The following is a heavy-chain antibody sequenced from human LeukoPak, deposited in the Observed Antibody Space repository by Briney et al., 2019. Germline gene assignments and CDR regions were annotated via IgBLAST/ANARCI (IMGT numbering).Heavy chain of an antibody. CDR2: ISWNSGSI. V-gene: IGHV3-9*01. CDR1: GFTFDDYA. CDR3: AKDIWKWLVFGMDV. Sequence: GGSLRLSCAASGFTFDDYAMHWVRQAPGKGLEWDSGISWNSGSIGYADSVKGRFTISRDNAKNSLYLQMNSLRAEDTALYYCAKDIWKWLVFGMDVWGQGTTVTVSS. J-gene: IGHJ6*02. D-gene: IGHD6-19*01.